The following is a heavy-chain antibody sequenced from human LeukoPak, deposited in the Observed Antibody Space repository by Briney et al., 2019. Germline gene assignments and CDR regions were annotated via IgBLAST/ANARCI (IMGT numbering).Heavy chain of an antibody. CDR3: AKRGATRAFDI. D-gene: IGHD1-26*01. CDR1: GDTFTSYG. V-gene: IGHV1-69*04. J-gene: IGHJ3*02. Sequence: SVKVSCKASGDTFTSYGISWVRQAPGQGLEWMGRIIPILGIANYAQKFQGRVTITTDESTSTAYMELSSLRSEDTAVYYCAKRGATRAFDIWGQGTMVTVSS. CDR2: IIPILGIA.